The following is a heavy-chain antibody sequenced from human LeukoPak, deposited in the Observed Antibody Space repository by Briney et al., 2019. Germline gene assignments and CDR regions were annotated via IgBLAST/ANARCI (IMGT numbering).Heavy chain of an antibody. CDR3: AREPLRRQRYYYYGMDV. CDR2: ISAYNGNT. D-gene: IGHD6-25*01. V-gene: IGHV1-18*01. Sequence: GASVKVSCKASGYTFTSYGISWVRQAPGQGLEWMGWISAYNGNTNYAQKLQGRVTMTTDTSTSTAYMELRSLRSDDTAVYYCAREPLRRQRYYYYGMDVWGQGTTVTVSS. CDR1: GYTFTSYG. J-gene: IGHJ6*02.